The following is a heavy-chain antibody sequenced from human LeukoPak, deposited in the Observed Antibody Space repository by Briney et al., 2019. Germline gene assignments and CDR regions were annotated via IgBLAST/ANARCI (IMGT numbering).Heavy chain of an antibody. Sequence: GGSLRLSCVASGFTFSSYGMHWVRQAPGKGLEWVAVISYDGSNKYYADSVKGRFTISRDNSKNTLYLQMNSLRAEDTAVYYCAREDGSGSYYTKFDYWGQGTLVTVSS. CDR1: GFTFSSYG. D-gene: IGHD3-10*01. J-gene: IGHJ4*02. CDR2: ISYDGSNK. V-gene: IGHV3-30*03. CDR3: AREDGSGSYYTKFDY.